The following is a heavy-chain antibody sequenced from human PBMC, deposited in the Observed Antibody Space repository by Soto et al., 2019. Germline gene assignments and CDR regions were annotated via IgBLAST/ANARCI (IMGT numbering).Heavy chain of an antibody. CDR1: GFTFSSYS. V-gene: IGHV3-21*01. CDR2: LSSSSSYI. CDR3: ASNHRGFEYSSSSSYYYYGMDV. D-gene: IGHD6-6*01. Sequence: PGGSLRLSCAASGFTFSSYSMNWVRQAPGQGLEWVSSLSSSSSYIYYADSVKGRFTLSRDNAKNSLYLQMNSLRAEDTAVYYCASNHRGFEYSSSSSYYYYGMDVWGQGTTVTVSS. J-gene: IGHJ6*02.